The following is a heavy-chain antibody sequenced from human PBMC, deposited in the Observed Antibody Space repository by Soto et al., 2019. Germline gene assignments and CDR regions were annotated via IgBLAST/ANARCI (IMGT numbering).Heavy chain of an antibody. CDR2: INAGNGNT. D-gene: IGHD6-19*01. Sequence: ASVKVSCKASGYTFTGYAMHWVRQAPGQRLEWMGWINAGNGNTKYSQKFQGRVTITRDTSASTAYMELSSLRSEDTAVCYCARAVAVAADCVDWGQGTLVTDSS. CDR1: GYTFTGYA. CDR3: ARAVAVAADCVD. J-gene: IGHJ4*02. V-gene: IGHV1-3*01.